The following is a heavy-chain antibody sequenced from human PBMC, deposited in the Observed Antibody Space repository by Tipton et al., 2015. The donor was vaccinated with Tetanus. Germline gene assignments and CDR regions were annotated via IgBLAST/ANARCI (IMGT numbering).Heavy chain of an antibody. J-gene: IGHJ5*02. CDR2: ISVRGSHA. CDR3: AKDPASRGWFAP. V-gene: IGHV3-23*01. Sequence: SLRLSCATSGFSFSTYHMNWVRQAPGKGLEWVSGISVRGSHAYYADPVKGRFSISRDNSKNTVYLQMNSLRDEDTAVYYCAKDPASRGWFAPWGQGTLVSVSS. CDR1: GFSFSTYH.